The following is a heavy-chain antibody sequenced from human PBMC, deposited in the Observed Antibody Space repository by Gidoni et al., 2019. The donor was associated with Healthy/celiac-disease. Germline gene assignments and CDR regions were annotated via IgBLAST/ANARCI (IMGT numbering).Heavy chain of an antibody. Sequence: GYIYYSGSTNYNPSLKSRVTISVDTSKNQFSLKLSSVTAADTAVYYCARAGGGFGEWAMDVWGQGTTVTVSS. CDR3: ARAGGGFGEWAMDV. J-gene: IGHJ6*02. V-gene: IGHV4-59*01. D-gene: IGHD3-10*01. CDR2: IYYSGST.